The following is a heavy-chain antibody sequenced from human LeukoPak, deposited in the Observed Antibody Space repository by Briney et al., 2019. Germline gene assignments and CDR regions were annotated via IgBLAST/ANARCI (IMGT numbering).Heavy chain of an antibody. J-gene: IGHJ4*02. CDR3: ARDSDYGDEWGYFDY. CDR1: GFTFSSYA. Sequence: PGGSLRLSCAASGFTFSSYAMHWVRQAPGKGLEWVAVISYDGSNKYYADSVKGRFTISRDNSKNTLYLQMNSLRDEDTAVYYCARDSDYGDEWGYFDYWGQGTLVTVSS. CDR2: ISYDGSNK. V-gene: IGHV3-30-3*01. D-gene: IGHD4-17*01.